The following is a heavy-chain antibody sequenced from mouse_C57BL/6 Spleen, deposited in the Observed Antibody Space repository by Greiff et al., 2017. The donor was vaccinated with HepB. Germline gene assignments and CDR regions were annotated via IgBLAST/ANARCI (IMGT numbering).Heavy chain of an antibody. CDR2: IDPETGGT. CDR1: GYTFTDYE. J-gene: IGHJ2*01. D-gene: IGHD2-4*01. Sequence: QVHVKQSGAELVRPGASVTLSCKASGYTFTDYEMHWVKQTPVHGLEWIGAIDPETGGTAYNQKFKGKAILTADKSSSTAYMELRSLTSEDSAVYYCTRNPIYYDYEGDYWGQGTTLTVSS. V-gene: IGHV1-15*01. CDR3: TRNPIYYDYEGDY.